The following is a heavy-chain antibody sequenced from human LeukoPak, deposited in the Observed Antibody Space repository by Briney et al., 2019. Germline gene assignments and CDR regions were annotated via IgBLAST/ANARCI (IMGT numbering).Heavy chain of an antibody. CDR3: ARGDYGGNSGLPARSIDI. J-gene: IGHJ3*02. Sequence: SETLSLTCAVYGGSFSGYYWSWIRQPPGKGLEWIGEINHSGSTNYNPSLKSRVTLSVDTSKNQFSLKLSSVTAAETAVYYCARGDYGGNSGLPARSIDIWGQGTMVTVSS. CDR1: GGSFSGYY. D-gene: IGHD4-23*01. CDR2: INHSGST. V-gene: IGHV4-34*01.